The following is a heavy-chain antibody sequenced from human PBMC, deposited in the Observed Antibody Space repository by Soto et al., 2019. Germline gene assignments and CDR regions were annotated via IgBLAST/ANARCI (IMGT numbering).Heavy chain of an antibody. CDR3: ARAQQQLVPYYYYYGMDV. Sequence: GESLKISCAASGFTFSSYAMHWVRQAPGKGLEWVAVISYDGSNKYYADSGKGRFTIFTDNSNNTLYLQMNSLRAEDTAVYYFARAQQQLVPYYYYYGMDVWGQGATVTVSS. J-gene: IGHJ6*02. CDR2: ISYDGSNK. D-gene: IGHD6-13*01. CDR1: GFTFSSYA. V-gene: IGHV3-30*04.